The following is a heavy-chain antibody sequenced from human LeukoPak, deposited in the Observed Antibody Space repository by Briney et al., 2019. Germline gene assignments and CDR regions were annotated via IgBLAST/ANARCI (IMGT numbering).Heavy chain of an antibody. CDR1: GGTFSSYA. J-gene: IGHJ4*02. CDR3: ARDHGTTAYYFDY. V-gene: IGHV1-69*06. Sequence: SVKVPCKASGGTFSSYAISWVRQAPGQGLEWMGRIIPIFGTANYAQKFQGRVTITADKSTSTAYMELSSLRSEDTAVYYCARDHGTTAYYFDYWGQGTLVTVSS. CDR2: IIPIFGTA. D-gene: IGHD4-11*01.